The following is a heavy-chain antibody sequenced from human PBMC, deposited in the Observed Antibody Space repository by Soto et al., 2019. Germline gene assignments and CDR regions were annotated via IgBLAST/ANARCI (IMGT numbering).Heavy chain of an antibody. CDR2: IYYSGST. J-gene: IGHJ6*02. CDR1: GDSIRSGDYY. D-gene: IGHD2-2*01. CDR3: ARDIVLVPFFFGYYGMDV. Sequence: QVQLQESGPGLVKPSQTLSLTCTVSGDSIRSGDYYWSWIRQPPGKCLEWIGYIYYSGSTYYNPSLKSRVTISVDTSKNQFSLKLSSVTAADTAVYYCARDIVLVPFFFGYYGMDVWGQGTTVTVSS. V-gene: IGHV4-30-4*01.